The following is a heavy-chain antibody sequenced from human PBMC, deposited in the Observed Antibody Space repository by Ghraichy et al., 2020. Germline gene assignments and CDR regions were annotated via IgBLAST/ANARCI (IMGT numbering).Heavy chain of an antibody. CDR3: ARGRSLGGDWLHLGDFDY. D-gene: IGHD3/OR15-3a*01. CDR1: GGSISSGGYY. Sequence: TLSLTCTVSGGSISSGGYYWSWIRQHPGKGLEWIGYIYYSGSTYYNPSLKSRVTISVDTSKNQFSLKLSSVTAADTAVYYCARGRSLGGDWLHLGDFDYWGQGTLVTVSS. CDR2: IYYSGST. J-gene: IGHJ4*02. V-gene: IGHV4-31*03.